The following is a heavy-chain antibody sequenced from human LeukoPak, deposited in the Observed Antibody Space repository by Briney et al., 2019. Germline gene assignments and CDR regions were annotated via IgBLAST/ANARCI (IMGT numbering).Heavy chain of an antibody. D-gene: IGHD3-22*01. CDR1: GGSISSSRHY. CDR2: ILYSGST. J-gene: IGHJ4*02. V-gene: IGHV4-39*01. Sequence: SETLSLTCTVSGGSISSSRHYWGWIRQPPGKGLEWIVNILYSGSTNYNPSLKSRVTISVDTSKNQFSLKLSSVTAADTADYYCVRRVAGSSYRDYWGQGTLVTVSS. CDR3: VRRVAGSSYRDY.